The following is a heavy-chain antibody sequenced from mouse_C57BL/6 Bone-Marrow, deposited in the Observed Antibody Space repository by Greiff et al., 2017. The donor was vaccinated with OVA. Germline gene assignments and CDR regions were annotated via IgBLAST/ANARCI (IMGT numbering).Heavy chain of an antibody. J-gene: IGHJ4*01. Sequence: VQRVESGAELARPGASVKLSCKASGYTFTSYGISWVKQRTGQGLEWIGEIYPRSGNTYYNEKFKGKATLTADKSSSTAYMELRSLTSEDSAVYFCARWYDGAYYYAMDYWGQGTSVTVSS. CDR1: GYTFTSYG. CDR2: IYPRSGNT. CDR3: ARWYDGAYYYAMDY. D-gene: IGHD2-3*01. V-gene: IGHV1-81*01.